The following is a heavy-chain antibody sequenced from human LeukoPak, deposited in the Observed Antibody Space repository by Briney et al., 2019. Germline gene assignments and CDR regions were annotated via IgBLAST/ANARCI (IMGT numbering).Heavy chain of an antibody. J-gene: IGHJ4*02. CDR2: IGTAGDI. Sequence: GGSLRLSCAASGFTFSNYDMHWVRQATGKGLEWVSGIGTAGDIYYPGSVKGRFTISRENAKNSLYLQMNSLRAEDTAVYYCAREAPGDYFDYWGQGTLVTVSS. D-gene: IGHD3-10*01. V-gene: IGHV3-13*01. CDR1: GFTFSNYD. CDR3: AREAPGDYFDY.